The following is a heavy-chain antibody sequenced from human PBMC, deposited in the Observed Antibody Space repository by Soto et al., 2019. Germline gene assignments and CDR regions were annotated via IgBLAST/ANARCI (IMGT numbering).Heavy chain of an antibody. D-gene: IGHD3-22*01. CDR1: VYSFTSYW. V-gene: IGHV5-51*01. J-gene: IGHJ6*02. Sequence: ESLKISCNVSVYSFTSYWIGWVRQMPGKGLEWMGIIYPGDSDTRYSPSFQGQVTISADKSISTAYLQWSSLKASDTAMYYCARHEGYYYDSSGYYSYYYHRMDVWVQGTTVTVSS. CDR3: ARHEGYYYDSSGYYSYYYHRMDV. CDR2: IYPGDSDT.